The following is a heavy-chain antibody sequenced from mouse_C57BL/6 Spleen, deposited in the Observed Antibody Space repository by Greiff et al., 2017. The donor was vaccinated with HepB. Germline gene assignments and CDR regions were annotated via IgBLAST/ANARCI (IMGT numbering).Heavy chain of an antibody. Sequence: QVQLQQSGPELVKPGDSVKISCKASGYAFSSSWMNWVKQRPGKGLEWIGRIYPGDGDTNYNGKFKGKATLTADKSSSTAYMQLSSLTSEDSAVYFCAREGILRYFDYWGQGTTLTVSS. V-gene: IGHV1-82*01. CDR2: IYPGDGDT. CDR1: GYAFSSSW. D-gene: IGHD1-1*01. CDR3: AREGILRYFDY. J-gene: IGHJ2*01.